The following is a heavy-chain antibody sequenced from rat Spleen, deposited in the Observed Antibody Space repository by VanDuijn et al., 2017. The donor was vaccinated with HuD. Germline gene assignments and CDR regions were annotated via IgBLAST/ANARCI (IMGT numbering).Heavy chain of an antibody. J-gene: IGHJ2*01. CDR2: IGNGGGNI. CDR1: GFTFINYY. CDR3: ARQYAGYNSYYFDY. Sequence: EVQLVESGGGLVQPGGSMKLSCEASGFTFINYYMAWVRQAPTKGLEWVASIGNGGGNIYYRDSVKGRFTISRDNAKTTLYLKLDSLRSEDTATYYCARQYAGYNSYYFDYWGQGVMVTVSS. V-gene: IGHV5-25*01. D-gene: IGHD1-9*01.